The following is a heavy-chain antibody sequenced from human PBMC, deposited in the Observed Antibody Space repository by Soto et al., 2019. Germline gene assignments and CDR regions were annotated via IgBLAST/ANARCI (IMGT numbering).Heavy chain of an antibody. CDR3: AKGIPYYYDSSGKHDY. V-gene: IGHV3-21*01. J-gene: IGHJ4*02. D-gene: IGHD3-22*01. Sequence: VGSLRLSCAASGFTFSSYSMNWVRQAPGKGLEWVSSISSSSSYIYYADSVKGRFTISRDNAKNSLYLQMNSLRAEDTAVYYCAKGIPYYYDSSGKHDYWGQGTLVTVSS. CDR2: ISSSSSYI. CDR1: GFTFSSYS.